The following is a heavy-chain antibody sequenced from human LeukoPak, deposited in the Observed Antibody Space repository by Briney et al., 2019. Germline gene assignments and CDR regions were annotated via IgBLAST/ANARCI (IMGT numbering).Heavy chain of an antibody. CDR1: GFTFSGYS. J-gene: IGHJ6*02. CDR2: ISSSSSYI. D-gene: IGHD2-21*02. CDR3: ARGPCGGDCYSSYYYYYGMDV. V-gene: IGHV3-21*01. Sequence: GGSLRLSCAASGFTFSGYSMNWVRQAPGKGLEWVSSISSSSSYIYYADSVKGRFTISRDNAKNSLYLQMNSLRAEDTAVYYCARGPCGGDCYSSYYYYYGMDVWGQGTTVTVSS.